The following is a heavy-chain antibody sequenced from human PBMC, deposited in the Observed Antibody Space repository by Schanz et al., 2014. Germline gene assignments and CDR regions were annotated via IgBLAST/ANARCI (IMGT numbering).Heavy chain of an antibody. CDR1: GFTFSSYA. D-gene: IGHD3-22*01. V-gene: IGHV3-30-3*01. CDR2: ISYDGRNK. CDR3: AKDPSHGDYDYYFDY. Sequence: QVQLLESGGGLVQPGGSLRLSCAASGFTFSSYAMSWVRQAPGKGLEWVAVISYDGRNKYYADSVKGRFTISRDNSKNTLYLQMNSLRAEDTAVYYCAKDPSHGDYDYYFDYWGQGTLVTVSS. J-gene: IGHJ4*02.